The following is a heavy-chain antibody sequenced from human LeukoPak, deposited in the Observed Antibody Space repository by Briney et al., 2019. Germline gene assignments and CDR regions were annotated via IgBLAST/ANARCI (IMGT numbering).Heavy chain of an antibody. CDR2: ISAYNGNT. CDR3: ARDQDYYDSSGYHSPGSFDY. CDR1: GYTFTSYG. Sequence: GASVKVSCKASGYTFTSYGISWVRQAPGQGLEWMGWISAYNGNTNYAQKLQGRVTMTTDTSTSTAYMEPRSLRSDDTAVYYCARDQDYYDSSGYHSPGSFDYWGQGTLVTVSS. V-gene: IGHV1-18*01. J-gene: IGHJ4*02. D-gene: IGHD3-22*01.